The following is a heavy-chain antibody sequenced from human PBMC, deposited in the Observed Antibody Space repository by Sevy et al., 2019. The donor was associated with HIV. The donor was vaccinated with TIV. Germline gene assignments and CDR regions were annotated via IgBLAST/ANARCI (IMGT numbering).Heavy chain of an antibody. D-gene: IGHD3-22*01. CDR3: AREPYDSSGYYSVRGYY. J-gene: IGHJ4*02. V-gene: IGHV1-18*01. CDR1: GYTFTRYA. Sequence: ASVKVSCKASGYTFTRYAISWVRQAPGQGLEWMGWINGYNGKTNYAQNLQGRVTMTTDTSTSTAYMELRSLRSDDTAVYYCAREPYDSSGYYSVRGYYWGQGTLVTVSS. CDR2: INGYNGKT.